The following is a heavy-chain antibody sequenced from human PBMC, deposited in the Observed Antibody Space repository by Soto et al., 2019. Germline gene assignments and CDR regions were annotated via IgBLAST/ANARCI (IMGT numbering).Heavy chain of an antibody. D-gene: IGHD2-15*01. Sequence: QVQLQESGPGLVKPSETLSLTCTVSGGSISSYYWSWIRQPPGKGLEWIGYIYYSGSTNYNPSLKSRVTISVDTSKNQFSLKLSSVTAADTAVYYCARQKGYCSGGSCPILFDYWGQGTLVTVSS. CDR2: IYYSGST. CDR1: GGSISSYY. V-gene: IGHV4-59*08. J-gene: IGHJ4*02. CDR3: ARQKGYCSGGSCPILFDY.